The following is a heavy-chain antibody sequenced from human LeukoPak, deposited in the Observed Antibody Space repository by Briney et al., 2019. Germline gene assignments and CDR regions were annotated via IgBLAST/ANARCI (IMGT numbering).Heavy chain of an antibody. Sequence: PWGYLTLSCAAYAFTFSNICMSWVRQAQGQGREWVVRTKSKTDGGKTEYAAPVKGRYTISRNDSKNTLYLQMNSLKTEDTAVYYCTTGRKRNYYYYYMDVWGKGTTVTVSS. CDR1: AFTFSNIC. CDR3: TTGRKRNYYYYYMDV. CDR2: TKSKTDGGKT. J-gene: IGHJ6*03. V-gene: IGHV3-15*01.